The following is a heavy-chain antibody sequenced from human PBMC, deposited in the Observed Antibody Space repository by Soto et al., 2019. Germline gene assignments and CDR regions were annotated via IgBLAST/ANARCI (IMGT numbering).Heavy chain of an antibody. CDR3: AREGDYNFDYYSGMDV. Sequence: QVQLVQSGAEVKKPGSSVNVSCKASGGTFGTSAINSVRQAPGQGLEWMDAIIPFFTTTNYAQKFQARVTNTADESTSTAYMELSSLTSEDTAVYYCAREGDYNFDYYSGMDVWGQGTTVIVSS. CDR2: IIPFFTTT. V-gene: IGHV1-69*01. CDR1: GGTFGTSA. J-gene: IGHJ6*02. D-gene: IGHD4-17*01.